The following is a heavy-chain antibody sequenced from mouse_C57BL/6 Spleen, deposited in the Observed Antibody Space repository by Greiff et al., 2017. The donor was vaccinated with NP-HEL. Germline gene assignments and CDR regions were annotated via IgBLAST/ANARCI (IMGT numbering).Heavy chain of an antibody. D-gene: IGHD1-1*01. CDR3: TRDGSTWFAY. Sequence: QVQLQQSGAELVRPGASVTLSCKASGYTFTDYEMHWVKQTPVHGLAWIGAIDPETGGTAYNQKFKGKAILTADKSSSTAYMELRSLTSEDSAVYYCTRDGSTWFAYWGQGTLVTVSA. CDR2: IDPETGGT. J-gene: IGHJ3*01. V-gene: IGHV1-15*01. CDR1: GYTFTDYE.